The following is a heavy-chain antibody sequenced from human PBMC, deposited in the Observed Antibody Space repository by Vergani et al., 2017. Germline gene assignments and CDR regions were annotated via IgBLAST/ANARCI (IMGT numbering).Heavy chain of an antibody. D-gene: IGHD2-2*01. CDR1: GGSISSYY. V-gene: IGHV4-4*09. CDR2: IYTSGST. J-gene: IGHJ4*02. Sequence: QVQLQESGPGLVKPSETLSLTCTVSGGSISSYYWSWIRQPPGKGLEWIGHIYTSGSTNYNPSLKSRVTISVDTSTNQFSLKLSSVTAADTAVYYCASLYCSSTSCYPDYYFDYWGQGTLVTVSS. CDR3: ASLYCSSTSCYPDYYFDY.